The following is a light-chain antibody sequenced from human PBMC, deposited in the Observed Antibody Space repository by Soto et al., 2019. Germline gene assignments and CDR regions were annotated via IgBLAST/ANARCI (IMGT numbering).Light chain of an antibody. CDR1: QNINDW. J-gene: IGKJ1*01. CDR3: QQYNNYWT. V-gene: IGKV1-5*03. CDR2: KAS. Sequence: DIHLTQSPSTLSTSVGDRVTITCRASQNINDWLAWYQQKPGKAPKLLIYKASTLESGVPSRFSGSGSGTEFTLTISRLQPDDFATYYCQQYNNYWTFGQGTKVEIK.